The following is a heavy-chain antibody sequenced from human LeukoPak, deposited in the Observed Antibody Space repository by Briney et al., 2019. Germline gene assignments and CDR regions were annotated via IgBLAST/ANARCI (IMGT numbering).Heavy chain of an antibody. Sequence: GGSLRLSCAASGLTFRNYGMHWVRQAPGKGLEWVAIISYDGSSKYYADSVRGRFTISKDNSQNTLYLQMNSLRAEDTAVYYCASHRGDYATGYFDYWGQGTLVTVSS. CDR2: ISYDGSSK. CDR3: ASHRGDYATGYFDY. D-gene: IGHD1-1*01. J-gene: IGHJ4*02. V-gene: IGHV3-30*03. CDR1: GLTFRNYG.